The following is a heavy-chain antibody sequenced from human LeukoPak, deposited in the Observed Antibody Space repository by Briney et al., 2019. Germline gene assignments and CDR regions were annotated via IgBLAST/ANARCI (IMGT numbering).Heavy chain of an antibody. J-gene: IGHJ5*02. CDR1: GGTFSSYA. V-gene: IGHV1-69*05. D-gene: IGHD6-13*01. Sequence: ASVKVSCKASGGTFSSYAISWVLQAPGQGLEWMGGIIPIFGTANYAQKFQGRVTITTDESTSTAYMELSSLRSEDTAVYYCASCIRGIAAADWFDPWGQGTLVTVSS. CDR3: ASCIRGIAAADWFDP. CDR2: IIPIFGTA.